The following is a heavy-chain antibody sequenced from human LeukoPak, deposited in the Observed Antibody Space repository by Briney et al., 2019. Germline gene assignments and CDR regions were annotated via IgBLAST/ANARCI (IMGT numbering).Heavy chain of an antibody. CDR1: GGSISSSSYS. D-gene: IGHD6-13*01. V-gene: IGHV4-39*01. J-gene: IGHJ4*02. CDR3: ARRSILAVDY. CDR2: IYYSGST. Sequence: SETLSLTCTVSGGSISSSSYSWGWIRQPPGKGLEWIGSIYYSGSTYYNPSLKSRVTISVDTSKNQFSLKLSSVTAADTAVYYCARRSILAVDYWGQGTLVTVSS.